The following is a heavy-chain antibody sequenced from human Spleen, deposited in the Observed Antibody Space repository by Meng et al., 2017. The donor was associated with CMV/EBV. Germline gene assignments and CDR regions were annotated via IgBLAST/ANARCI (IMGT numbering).Heavy chain of an antibody. V-gene: IGHV1-2*02. J-gene: IGHJ4*02. CDR1: CAGCY. CDR3: ARDVVPLSSSSGDYYFDS. CDR2: INHKSGET. D-gene: IGHD6-25*01. Sequence: CAGCYVHWVRQAPGRGLQWMGWINHKSGETNYAQKFEGRVTMTRDTSSNTAYMELNRLRSVDTAVYYCARDVVPLSSSSGDYYFDSWGQGTLVTVSS.